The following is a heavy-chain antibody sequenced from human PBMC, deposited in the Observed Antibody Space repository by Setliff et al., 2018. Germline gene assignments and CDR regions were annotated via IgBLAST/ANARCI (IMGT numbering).Heavy chain of an antibody. V-gene: IGHV3-23*01. CDR1: GFAFDIYL. J-gene: IGHJ2*01. CDR3: AKGQ. Sequence: GGSLRLSCAASGFAFDIYLLTWVRQAPGKGLEWVSAISSTGTTYYADSVTGRFTVSRDISMNTLYLQMNSLRAEDTAVYYCAKGQGGR. CDR2: ISSTGTT.